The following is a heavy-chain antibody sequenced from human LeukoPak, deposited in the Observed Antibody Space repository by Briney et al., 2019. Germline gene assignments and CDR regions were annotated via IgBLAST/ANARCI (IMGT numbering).Heavy chain of an antibody. V-gene: IGHV4-34*01. J-gene: IGHJ4*02. CDR1: GGSFSGYY. CDR2: INHSGST. Sequence: SETLSLTCAVYGGSFSGYYWSWIRQPPGKGLEWIGEINHSGSTNYNPSLKSRVTISVDTSKNQFSLKLSSVTAADTAVYYCARRPRSYSSSWVFDYWGQGTLVAVSS. D-gene: IGHD6-13*01. CDR3: ARRPRSYSSSWVFDY.